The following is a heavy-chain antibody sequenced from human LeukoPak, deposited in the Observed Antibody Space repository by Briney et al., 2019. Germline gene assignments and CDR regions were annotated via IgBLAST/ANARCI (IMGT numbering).Heavy chain of an antibody. Sequence: TGGSLRLSCAASGFTFSRYWMSWVRQAPGKGLEWVANIKQDGREKYYVDSVKGRFTISRDNAKKSLYLQMNSLRAEDTAVYYCARVEDYDILTGFDYWGQGTLVTVSS. J-gene: IGHJ4*02. CDR1: GFTFSRYW. CDR2: IKQDGREK. D-gene: IGHD3-9*01. CDR3: ARVEDYDILTGFDY. V-gene: IGHV3-7*01.